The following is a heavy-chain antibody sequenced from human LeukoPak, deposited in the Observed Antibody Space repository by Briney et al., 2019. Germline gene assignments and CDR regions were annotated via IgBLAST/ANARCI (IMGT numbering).Heavy chain of an antibody. D-gene: IGHD3-10*01. J-gene: IGHJ4*02. CDR1: GFSITPYY. Sequence: GGSLRLSCAASGFSITPYYMAWVRQVPGEGLGWVANVKQDGSEQYYVDSVKGRFTISRDNAKNSLYLQMNSLRVEDTAVYYCARDLLLYFGEVTMAFDYWGLGTLVTVSS. CDR2: VKQDGSEQ. V-gene: IGHV3-7*01. CDR3: ARDLLLYFGEVTMAFDY.